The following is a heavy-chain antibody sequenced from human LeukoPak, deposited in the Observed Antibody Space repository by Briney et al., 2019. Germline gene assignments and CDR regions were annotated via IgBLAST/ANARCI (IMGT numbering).Heavy chain of an antibody. J-gene: IGHJ3*02. CDR3: ARDVEHIRSATVPDAFDI. CDR2: ISSCGTTI. D-gene: IGHD2-21*01. CDR1: GFTFTSYE. Sequence: GGSLRLSCAASGFTFTSYEMNRVRQAPGKGLEWVSYISSCGTTIYSADSVKGRFTISRDNAKYSLYLQMNSLRAEDTAVYYCARDVEHIRSATVPDAFDIWGQGTMVTVSS. V-gene: IGHV3-48*03.